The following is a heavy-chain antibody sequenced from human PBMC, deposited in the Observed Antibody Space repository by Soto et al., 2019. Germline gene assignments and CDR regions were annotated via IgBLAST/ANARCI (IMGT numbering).Heavy chain of an antibody. CDR2: ISSNGGST. CDR3: VKDKEMATILGAFDI. V-gene: IGHV3-64D*06. D-gene: IGHD5-12*01. CDR1: GFTFSSYA. J-gene: IGHJ3*02. Sequence: GGSLRLSCSASGFTFSSYAMHWVRQAPGKGLEYVSAISSNGGSTYYADSVKGRFTISRDNSKNTLYLQMSSLRAEDTAVYYCVKDKEMATILGAFDIWGQGTMVTVPS.